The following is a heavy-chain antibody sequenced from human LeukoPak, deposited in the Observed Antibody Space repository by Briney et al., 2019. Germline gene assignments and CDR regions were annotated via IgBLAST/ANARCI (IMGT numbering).Heavy chain of an antibody. CDR1: GFTFSSYS. CDR3: ARGAVRGAPPV. V-gene: IGHV3-48*04. D-gene: IGHD3-10*01. CDR2: ISSSSSTI. Sequence: GGSLRLSCAASGFTFSSYSMNWVRQVPGKGLEWVSYISSSSSTIYYADSVKGRFTISRDNAKNSLYLQMNSLRAEDTAVYYCARGAVRGAPPVWGQGTTVTVSS. J-gene: IGHJ6*02.